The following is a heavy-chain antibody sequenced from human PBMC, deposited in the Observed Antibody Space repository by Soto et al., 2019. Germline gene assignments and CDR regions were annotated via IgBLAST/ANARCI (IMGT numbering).Heavy chain of an antibody. CDR3: ARSGEEYATHLDYYYYYGMDV. CDR2: INPNSGGT. V-gene: IGHV1-2*04. Sequence: QVQLVQSGAEVKKPGASVKVSCKASGYTFTGYYVHWVRQAPGQGLEWMGWINPNSGGTNYAQKFQGWVTMTRDTSISTAYMELSRLRSDDTAVYYCARSGEEYATHLDYYYYYGMDVWGQGTTVTVSS. D-gene: IGHD3-10*01. CDR1: GYTFTGYY. J-gene: IGHJ6*02.